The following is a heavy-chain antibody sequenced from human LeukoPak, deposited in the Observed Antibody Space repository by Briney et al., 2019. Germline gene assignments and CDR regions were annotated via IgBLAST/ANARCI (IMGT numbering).Heavy chain of an antibody. CDR1: GGSISSSSYY. CDR3: ASQPGYSSSHGGY. Sequence: SETLSLTCTVSGGSISSSSYYWGWLRQPPGKGLEWIGSIYYSGSTYYNPFLKSRVTISVDTSKNQFSLKLSSVTAADTAVYYCASQPGYSSSHGGYWGQGTLVTVSS. CDR2: IYYSGST. V-gene: IGHV4-39*01. J-gene: IGHJ4*02. D-gene: IGHD6-13*01.